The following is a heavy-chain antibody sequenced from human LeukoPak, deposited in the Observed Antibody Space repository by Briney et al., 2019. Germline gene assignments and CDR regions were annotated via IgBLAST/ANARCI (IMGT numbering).Heavy chain of an antibody. D-gene: IGHD3-16*02. CDR3: ARVWELSFDH. CDR2: IYAGGTT. V-gene: IGHV3-53*01. J-gene: IGHJ4*02. CDR1: GFTVSSDH. Sequence: PGGSLRLSCAASGFTVSSDHMSWFRQAPEKGLEWVSVIYAGGTTAYADSVKGRFTISRDTSKNTLYLHMNSLRAEDTARYYCARVWELSFDHWGQGPLVTVSS.